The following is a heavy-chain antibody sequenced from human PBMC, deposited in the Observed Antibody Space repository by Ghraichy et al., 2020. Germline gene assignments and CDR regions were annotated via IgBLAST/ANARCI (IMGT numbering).Heavy chain of an antibody. D-gene: IGHD3-3*01. V-gene: IGHV3-30-3*01. Sequence: GGSLRLSCAASGFTFSSYAMHWVRQAPGKGLEWVAVISYDGSNKYYADSVKGRFTISRDNSKNTLYLQMNSLRAEDTAVYYCARDVTIFGVVHYYFDYWGQGTLVTVSS. J-gene: IGHJ4*02. CDR1: GFTFSSYA. CDR3: ARDVTIFGVVHYYFDY. CDR2: ISYDGSNK.